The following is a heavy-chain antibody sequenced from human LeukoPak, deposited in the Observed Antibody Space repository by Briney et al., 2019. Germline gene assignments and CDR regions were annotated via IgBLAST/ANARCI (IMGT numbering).Heavy chain of an antibody. CDR2: IRSKANSYAT. CDR3: TRHVPFYDYVWGSFSADAFDI. D-gene: IGHD3-16*01. J-gene: IGHJ3*02. Sequence: GGSLRLSCAASGFTFTNAWMSWVRRAPGKGLEWVGRIRSKANSYATAYAASVKGRFTISRDDSKNTAYLQMNSLKTEDTAVYYCTRHVPFYDYVWGSFSADAFDIWGQGTMVTVSS. V-gene: IGHV3-73*01. CDR1: GFTFTNAW.